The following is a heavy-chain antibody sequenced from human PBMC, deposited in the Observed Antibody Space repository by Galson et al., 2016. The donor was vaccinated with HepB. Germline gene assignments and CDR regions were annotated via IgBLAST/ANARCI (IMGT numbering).Heavy chain of an antibody. D-gene: IGHD3-16*01. CDR3: ARQGWGADY. CDR1: GYSFTSHW. J-gene: IGHJ4*02. V-gene: IGHV5-10-1*01. CDR2: IDPSDSYT. Sequence: QSGAEVKKPGESLRISCKGYGYSFTSHWISWVRQMPGKGLGWMGRIDPSDSYTDYSPSFQGHVTISADKSITTAYLQWSSLKASDTAMYYCARQGWGADYWGQGTLVTVSS.